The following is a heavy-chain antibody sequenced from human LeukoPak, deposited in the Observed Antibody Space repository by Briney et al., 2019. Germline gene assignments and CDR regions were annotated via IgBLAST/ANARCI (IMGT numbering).Heavy chain of an antibody. CDR2: VEHDGSRT. CDR1: GFTFTSYW. Sequence: GGSLRLSCAASGFTFTSYWMHWVRQPPGKGLVWVSRVEHDGSRTAYADSVTGRFTISRDNARNMVYLQMNSLRAEDTAVYYCATDLGWGQGPLVTVSS. V-gene: IGHV3-74*01. D-gene: IGHD4-17*01. CDR3: ATDLG. J-gene: IGHJ4*02.